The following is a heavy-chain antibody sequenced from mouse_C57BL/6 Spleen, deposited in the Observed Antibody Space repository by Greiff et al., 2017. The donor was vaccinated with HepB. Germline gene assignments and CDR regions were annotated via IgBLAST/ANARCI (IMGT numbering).Heavy chain of an antibody. J-gene: IGHJ4*01. D-gene: IGHD1-1*01. CDR3: ASPFTTVVANYAMDY. CDR1: GYTFTDYN. V-gene: IGHV1-22*01. Sequence: DVKLQESGPELVKPGASVKMSCKASGYTFTDYNMHWVKQSHGKSLEWIGYINPNNGGTSYNQKFKGKATLTVNKSSSTAYMELRSLTSEDSAVYYCASPFTTVVANYAMDYWGQGTSVTVSS. CDR2: INPNNGGT.